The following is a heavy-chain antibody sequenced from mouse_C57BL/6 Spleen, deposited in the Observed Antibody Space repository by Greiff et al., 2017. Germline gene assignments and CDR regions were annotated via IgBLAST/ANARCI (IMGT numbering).Heavy chain of an antibody. CDR3: ALRFYAMDY. CDR1: GYTFTSYW. V-gene: IGHV1-50*01. Sequence: QVQLQQPGAELVKPGASVKLSCKASGYTFTSYWMQWVKQRPGQGLEWIGEIDPSDSYTNYNQKFKGKATLTVDTSSSTAYMQLSSLTSEDSAVYYCALRFYAMDYWGQGTSVTVSS. J-gene: IGHJ4*01. D-gene: IGHD1-1*01. CDR2: IDPSDSYT.